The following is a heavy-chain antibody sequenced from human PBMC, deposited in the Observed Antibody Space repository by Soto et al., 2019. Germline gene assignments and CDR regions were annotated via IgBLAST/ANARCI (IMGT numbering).Heavy chain of an antibody. Sequence: SETLSLTCTVSGGSISSYYWSWIRQSAGQGLEWIGRIYPGGSTNYNPSLKSRVTMSADTSKNQFSLRLTSVTAADTAVYYCARANVGPPGGGSWIMPFDFWGQGTLVTVSS. J-gene: IGHJ4*02. V-gene: IGHV4-4*07. CDR3: ARANVGPPGGGSWIMPFDF. CDR2: IYPGGST. D-gene: IGHD2-15*01. CDR1: GGSISSYY.